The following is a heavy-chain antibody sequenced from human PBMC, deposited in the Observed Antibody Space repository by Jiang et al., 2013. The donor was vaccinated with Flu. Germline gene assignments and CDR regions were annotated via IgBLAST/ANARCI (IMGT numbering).Heavy chain of an antibody. V-gene: IGHV3-74*01. CDR2: INSDGSTT. CDR1: GFTFSSYW. J-gene: IGHJ3*02. CDR3: ARVGVGSYGVFDI. Sequence: CAASGFTFSSYWMHWVRQAPGKGLVWVSRINSDGSTTSYADSVKGRFTISRDNAKNTLYLQMNSLGAEDTAVYYCARVGVGSYGVFDIWGQGTTVTVSS. D-gene: IGHD3-10*01.